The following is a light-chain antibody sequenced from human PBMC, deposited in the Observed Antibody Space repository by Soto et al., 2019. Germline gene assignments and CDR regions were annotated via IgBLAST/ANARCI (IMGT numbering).Light chain of an antibody. CDR1: SGHSSYA. J-gene: IGLJ7*01. V-gene: IGLV4-69*01. CDR3: QTWGTGIHV. CDR2: LNSDGSH. Sequence: QLVLTQSPSASASLGASVKLTCTLSSGHSSYAIAWHQQQPEKGPRYLMKLNSDGSHSKGDGIPDRFSGSSSGAERYLTISSXXSXXEADYYCQTWGTGIHVFGGGTQL.